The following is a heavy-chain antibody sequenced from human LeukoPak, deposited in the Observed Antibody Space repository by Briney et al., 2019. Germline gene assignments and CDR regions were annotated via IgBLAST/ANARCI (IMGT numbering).Heavy chain of an antibody. CDR1: TFTFRDYW. CDR3: ARYCSSASGNDAFDM. V-gene: IGHV3-7*01. CDR2: IKHDGSEK. D-gene: IGHD2-2*01. Sequence: GGSLRLSCAASTFTFRDYWMSWVRQAPGKGLEWVANIKHDGSEKYYVDSVKGRFTISRDNAKNSLYLQVNSLRAEDTAVYYCARYCSSASGNDAFDMWGQGTMVTVSS. J-gene: IGHJ3*02.